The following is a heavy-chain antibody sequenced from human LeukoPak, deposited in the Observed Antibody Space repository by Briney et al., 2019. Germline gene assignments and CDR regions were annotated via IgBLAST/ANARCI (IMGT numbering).Heavy chain of an antibody. J-gene: IGHJ4*02. CDR1: GYAFTSYD. V-gene: IGHV1-2*02. CDR3: ARGASRSFDY. CDR2: ISPNSGGT. Sequence: ASVKVSCKASGYAFTSYDINWVRQATGQGLEWMGWISPNSGGTNYAQKFQGRVTMTRDTSISTAYMELSSLRSADTAVYFCARGASRSFDYWGQGTLLTVSS.